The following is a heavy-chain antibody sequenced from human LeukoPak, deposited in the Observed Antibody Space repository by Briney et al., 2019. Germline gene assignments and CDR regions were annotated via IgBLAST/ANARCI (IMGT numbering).Heavy chain of an antibody. V-gene: IGHV3-13*01. D-gene: IGHD3-22*01. CDR2: IGTAGDT. CDR3: ARGVKTYYYDSSGYYYDH. CDR1: GFTFSSYD. J-gene: IGHJ5*02. Sequence: GGSLRLSCAASGFTFSSYDMHWVRQATGKGLEWVSAIGTAGDTYYPGSVKGRFTISRENAKNSLYLQMNSLRAGDTAVYYCARGVKTYYYDSSGYYYDHWGQGTLVTVSS.